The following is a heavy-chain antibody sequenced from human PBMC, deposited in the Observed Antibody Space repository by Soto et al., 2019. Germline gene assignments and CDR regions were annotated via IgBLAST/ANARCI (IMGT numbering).Heavy chain of an antibody. CDR3: ARRSFLPGTIGRWFDP. D-gene: IGHD1-1*01. J-gene: IGHJ5*02. CDR1: GGSLTSTNYY. CDR2: IKNSGTT. Sequence: PSETLSLTCTVSGGSLTSTNYYWGWIRQPPGKGLEWIATIKNSGTTYYNPSLKSRVTISLDTSNNEFSLRLSSVTAADAAVYYCARRSFLPGTIGRWFDPWGQGTLVTVSS. V-gene: IGHV4-39*01.